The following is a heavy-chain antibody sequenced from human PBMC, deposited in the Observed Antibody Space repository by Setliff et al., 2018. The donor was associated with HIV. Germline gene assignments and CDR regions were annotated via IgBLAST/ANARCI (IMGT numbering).Heavy chain of an antibody. J-gene: IGHJ4*02. V-gene: IGHV3-53*01. CDR1: GLTDTYSY. CDR3: AKELAASGLGYFDS. D-gene: IGHD3-22*01. Sequence: PGGSLRLSCAASGLTDTYSYMSWVRQAPGKGLEWVSVIYAGGSTFYADSVKGRFTVSRDNSKNTVYLQMNSLRAEDTAEYYCAKELAASGLGYFDSWGRGILVTVSS. CDR2: IYAGGST.